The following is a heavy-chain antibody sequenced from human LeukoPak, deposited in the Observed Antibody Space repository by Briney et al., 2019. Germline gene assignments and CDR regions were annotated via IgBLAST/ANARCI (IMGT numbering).Heavy chain of an antibody. CDR1: GYTFTSYG. CDR2: ISAYNGNT. V-gene: IGHV1-18*01. J-gene: IGHJ5*02. Sequence: ASVKVSCKASGYTFTSYGISWVRQAPGQGLEWMGWISAYNGNTNYAQKLQGRVTMTRDTSTSTVYMELSSLRSEDTAVYYCASSLYCSSTSCYGGLGWFDPWGQGTLVTVSS. D-gene: IGHD2-2*01. CDR3: ASSLYCSSTSCYGGLGWFDP.